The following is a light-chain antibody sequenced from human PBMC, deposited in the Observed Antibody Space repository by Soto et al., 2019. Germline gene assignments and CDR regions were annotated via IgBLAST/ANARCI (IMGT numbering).Light chain of an antibody. CDR1: SSDIGRYDY. Sequence: QSALTQPASVSGSPGQSITISCTGSSSDIGRYDYVSWYQQLPGKAPKLIIYRVINRLSGISDRFSGSKSGNSASLSISGLQPEDEASYFCGSYTSATTWVFGGGTKLTVL. CDR2: RVI. J-gene: IGLJ3*02. CDR3: GSYTSATTWV. V-gene: IGLV2-14*03.